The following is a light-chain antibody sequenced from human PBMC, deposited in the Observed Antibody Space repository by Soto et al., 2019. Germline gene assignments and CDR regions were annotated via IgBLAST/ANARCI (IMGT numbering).Light chain of an antibody. CDR3: QQFHNWPRT. J-gene: IGKJ1*01. CDR1: QSLASH. Sequence: EIAMTQSPATMSVSPGQRATVSCRSSQSLASHVAWHQQKPGQAPRLLIYGASTRAAGIPARFSGSGSGTEFTLTITSLQSEDFAVYYCQQFHNWPRTFGQGTKVDI. V-gene: IGKV3-15*01. CDR2: GAS.